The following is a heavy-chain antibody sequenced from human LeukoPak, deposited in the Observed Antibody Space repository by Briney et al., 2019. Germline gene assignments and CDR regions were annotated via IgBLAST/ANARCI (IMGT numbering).Heavy chain of an antibody. V-gene: IGHV4-39*07. CDR3: ARRLYCSGGSCYPPPRWFDP. Sequence: SETLSLTCTVSGGSITTSSYYWGWIRQPPGKGLEWIGSIYYSGSTYYNPSLKSRVTISVDTFKNQFSLKLSSVTAADTAVYYCARRLYCSGGSCYPPPRWFDPWGQGTLVTVSS. J-gene: IGHJ5*02. CDR1: GGSITTSSYY. D-gene: IGHD2-15*01. CDR2: IYYSGST.